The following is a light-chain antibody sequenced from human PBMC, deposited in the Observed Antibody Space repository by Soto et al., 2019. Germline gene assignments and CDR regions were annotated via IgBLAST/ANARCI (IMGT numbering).Light chain of an antibody. J-gene: IGLJ2*01. CDR3: SSYAGGTSVV. CDR1: SSDVGTYKL. Sequence: QSALTQPASVSGSLGQSITICCTGTSSDVGTYKLVSWYQQHPGKAPQLVIFEDVERPSGVSNRFSGSKSGNTASLTISGLQTDDEADYYSSSYAGGTSVVFGGGTKLTVL. V-gene: IGLV2-23*01. CDR2: EDV.